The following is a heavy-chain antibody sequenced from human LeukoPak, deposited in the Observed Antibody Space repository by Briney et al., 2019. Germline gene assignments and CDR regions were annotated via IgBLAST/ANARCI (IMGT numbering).Heavy chain of an antibody. D-gene: IGHD6-19*01. CDR1: GGSFSGYY. V-gene: IGHV4-34*01. CDR2: INHSGST. CDR3: ARGRYGQWLVRYFDY. Sequence: HPSETLSLTCAVYGGSFSGYYWSWIRQPPGKGLEWIGEINHSGSTNYNPSLKSRVTISVDTSKNQFSLKLSSVTAADTAVYYCARGRYGQWLVRYFDYWGQGTLVTVA. J-gene: IGHJ4*02.